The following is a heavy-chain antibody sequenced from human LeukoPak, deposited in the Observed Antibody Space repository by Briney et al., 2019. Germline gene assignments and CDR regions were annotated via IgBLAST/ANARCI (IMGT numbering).Heavy chain of an antibody. D-gene: IGHD3-10*01. CDR1: RCSFSNYW. V-gene: IGHV3-74*01. Sequence: GGSLTLSCAASRCSFSNYWRHWVGQAPGKGLVWVSRGNSDGSNPSYADSVKGRFTISRDNAENMLYLQMNTLGAEDTAVYYCARDIVSGSGSLDYWGQGTLVTVSS. J-gene: IGHJ4*02. CDR3: ARDIVSGSGSLDY. CDR2: GNSDGSNP.